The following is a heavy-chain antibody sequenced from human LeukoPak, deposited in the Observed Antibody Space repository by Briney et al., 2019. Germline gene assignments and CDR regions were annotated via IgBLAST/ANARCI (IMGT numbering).Heavy chain of an antibody. D-gene: IGHD4-17*01. CDR2: ISPNSGGR. J-gene: IGHJ4*02. CDR1: GYTFTGYY. Sequence: ASVKVSCNASGYTFTGYYIHWVRQAPGQGLEWMEWISPNSGGRNYAQKCQGRVTMTRDTSVSTAHMELSNVRSDDTAVYYCARGTTVTTPFDYWGQGTLVTVSS. CDR3: ARGTTVTTPFDY. V-gene: IGHV1-2*02.